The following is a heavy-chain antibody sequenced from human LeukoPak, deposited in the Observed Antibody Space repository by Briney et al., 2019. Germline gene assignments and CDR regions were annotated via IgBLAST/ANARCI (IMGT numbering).Heavy chain of an antibody. Sequence: GGSLRLSCEASGFTFSNYEMIWVRKPPGEGLEWISFISTSGTYIYYVDSVKGRFTISRDNATNSLYLQMNSLRAEDTAAYYCARVQRIIAVAGSWFDPWGQGTLVTVSS. CDR3: ARVQRIIAVAGSWFDP. CDR2: ISTSGTYI. J-gene: IGHJ5*02. V-gene: IGHV3-48*03. CDR1: GFTFSNYE. D-gene: IGHD6-19*01.